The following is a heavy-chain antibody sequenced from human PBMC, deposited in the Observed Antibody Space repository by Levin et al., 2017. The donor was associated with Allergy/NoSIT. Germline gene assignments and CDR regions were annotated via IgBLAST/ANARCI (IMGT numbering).Heavy chain of an antibody. V-gene: IGHV3-30*18. Sequence: LSLTCAASGFTFSSYGMHWVRQAPGKGLEWVAVISYDGSNKYYADSVKGRFTISRDNSKNTLYLQMNSLRAEDTAVYYCANLGPGGSYYEGGLDYYYYGMDVWGQGTTVTVSS. CDR3: ANLGPGGSYYEGGLDYYYYGMDV. D-gene: IGHD1-26*01. J-gene: IGHJ6*02. CDR2: ISYDGSNK. CDR1: GFTFSSYG.